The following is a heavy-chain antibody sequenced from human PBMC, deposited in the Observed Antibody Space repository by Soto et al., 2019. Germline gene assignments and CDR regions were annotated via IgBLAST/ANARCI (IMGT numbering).Heavy chain of an antibody. V-gene: IGHV5-51*01. D-gene: IGHD4-17*01. Sequence: PGESLKISCKGSGYSFTSYWIGWVRQMPGKGLEWMGIIYPGDSDTRYSPSFQGQVTISADKSISTAYLQWSSLKASDTAMYYCARHMKTTVTTYGMDVWGQGTTVTVSS. CDR2: IYPGDSDT. J-gene: IGHJ6*02. CDR3: ARHMKTTVTTYGMDV. CDR1: GYSFTSYW.